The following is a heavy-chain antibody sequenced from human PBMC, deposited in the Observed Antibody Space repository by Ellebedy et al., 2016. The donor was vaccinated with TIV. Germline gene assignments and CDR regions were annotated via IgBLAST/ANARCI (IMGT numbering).Heavy chain of an antibody. CDR3: TRDDYGGNSEYFQY. CDR2: IYPDDSDV. Sequence: GESLKISCKGSGYRFTSYWIGWVRQMHGKGLEWMAIIYPDDSDVRYSPSFQVQVTISVDKSISTSYLQWSSLKASDTAMYFCTRDDYGGNSEYFQYWGQGTLVTVSS. V-gene: IGHV5-51*01. CDR1: GYRFTSYW. D-gene: IGHD4-23*01. J-gene: IGHJ1*01.